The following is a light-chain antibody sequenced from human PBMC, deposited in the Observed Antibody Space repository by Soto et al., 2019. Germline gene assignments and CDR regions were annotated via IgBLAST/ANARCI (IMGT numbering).Light chain of an antibody. CDR1: QSVRDGF. Sequence: EIVLTQSPGALSLSPGERATLSCRASQSVRDGFLAWYLQKPGQVPRLLIYGASFKATGIPDRFSGSGSGKDFTLTISRLEPEYFAVYYCQQYGTSPWTFGQGTKVEIK. CDR3: QQYGTSPWT. CDR2: GAS. V-gene: IGKV3-20*01. J-gene: IGKJ1*01.